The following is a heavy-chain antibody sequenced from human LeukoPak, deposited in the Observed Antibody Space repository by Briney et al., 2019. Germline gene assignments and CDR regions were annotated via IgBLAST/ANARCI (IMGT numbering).Heavy chain of an antibody. V-gene: IGHV1-2*06. Sequence: ASVKVSCKASGYTFTGYYMHWVRQAPGQGLEWMGRINHNSGGTNYAQKFQGRVTMTRDTSISTAYMELSRLRSDDTAVYYCAREGARIAARRASGFDPWGQGTLVTVSS. CDR3: AREGARIAARRASGFDP. D-gene: IGHD6-6*01. CDR2: INHNSGGT. CDR1: GYTFTGYY. J-gene: IGHJ5*02.